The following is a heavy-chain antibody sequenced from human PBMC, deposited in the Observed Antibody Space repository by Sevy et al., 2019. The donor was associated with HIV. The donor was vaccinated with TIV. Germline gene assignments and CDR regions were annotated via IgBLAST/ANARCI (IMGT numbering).Heavy chain of an antibody. V-gene: IGHV3-15*01. Sequence: GGSLRLSCAASGFTFSNAWMSWVRQAPGKGLEWVGRIKSKTDGGTTDYAAPVKGRFTISRDDSKNTLYLQMNSLKTEDTAVYYCTTEYYYDSSGYYRFFDYWGLGTLVTVSS. CDR2: IKSKTDGGTT. D-gene: IGHD3-22*01. J-gene: IGHJ4*02. CDR1: GFTFSNAW. CDR3: TTEYYYDSSGYYRFFDY.